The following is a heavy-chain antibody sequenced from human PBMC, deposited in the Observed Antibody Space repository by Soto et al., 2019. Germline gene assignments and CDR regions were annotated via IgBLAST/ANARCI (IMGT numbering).Heavy chain of an antibody. CDR1: GYSLTGYY. CDR2: INPNSGGT. D-gene: IGHD3-10*01. V-gene: IGHV1-2*04. J-gene: IGHJ6*02. Sequence: SSVKGSRKAAGYSLTGYYSHCRRQAPGQGLEWMGWINPNSGGTNYAQKFQGWVTMTRDTSISTAYMEPSRLRSDDTAVYYCARDLLMVRGVPSLHYHGMDVRRQGTTVTVSS. CDR3: ARDLLMVRGVPSLHYHGMDV.